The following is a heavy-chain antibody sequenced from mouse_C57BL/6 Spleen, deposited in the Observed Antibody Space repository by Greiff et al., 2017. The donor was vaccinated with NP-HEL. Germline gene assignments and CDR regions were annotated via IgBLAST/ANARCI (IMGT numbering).Heavy chain of an antibody. V-gene: IGHV1-39*01. CDR1: GYSFTDYN. CDR3: ASSIYYDSSYAMDY. J-gene: IGHJ4*01. Sequence: EVQLQQSGPELVKPGASVKISCKASGYSFTDYNMNWVKQSNGKSLEWIGVINPNYGTTSYNQKFKGKATLTVDQSSSTAYMQLNSLTYEDSAVYYWASSIYYDSSYAMDYWGQRTSVTVSS. D-gene: IGHD2-4*01. CDR2: INPNYGTT.